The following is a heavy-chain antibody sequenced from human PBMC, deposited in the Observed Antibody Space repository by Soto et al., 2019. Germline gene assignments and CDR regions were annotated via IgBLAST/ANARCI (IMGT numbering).Heavy chain of an antibody. CDR2: IKSKTDGGTT. V-gene: IGHV3-15*01. Sequence: EVQLVESGGGLVKPGGSLRLSCAASGFTFSNAWMSWVRQAPGKGLEWVGRIKSKTDGGTTDYAAPVKGRFTISRDDSKNTLYLQMNSLKTEDTAVYYGTTDSSHVPVDYWGQGTLVTVSS. D-gene: IGHD6-6*01. J-gene: IGHJ4*02. CDR1: GFTFSNAW. CDR3: TTDSSHVPVDY.